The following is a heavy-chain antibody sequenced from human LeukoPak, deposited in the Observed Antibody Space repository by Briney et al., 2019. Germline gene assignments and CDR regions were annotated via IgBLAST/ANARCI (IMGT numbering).Heavy chain of an antibody. CDR1: GGSISSYY. CDR2: IYYSGST. J-gene: IGHJ4*02. Sequence: SETLSLTCTVSGGSISSYYWSWIRQPPGKGLEWIGYIYYSGSTNYNPSLKSRVTISVDTSKNQFSLKLSSVTAADTAVYYCARSRVIAVAGSFDYWGQGTLVTVSS. V-gene: IGHV4-59*01. CDR3: ARSRVIAVAGSFDY. D-gene: IGHD6-13*01.